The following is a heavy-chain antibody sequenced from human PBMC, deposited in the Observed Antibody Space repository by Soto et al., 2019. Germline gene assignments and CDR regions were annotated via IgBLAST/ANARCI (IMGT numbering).Heavy chain of an antibody. CDR1: GYSFTSYW. CDR2: IDPSDSYT. CDR3: ARHSPVVPPCMDV. V-gene: IGHV5-10-1*01. Sequence: PGESLKISCKGSGYSFTSYWISWVRQMPGKALEWMGRIDPSDSYTNYSPSFQGHVTIPADKSISTAYLQWSSLKASDTAMYYCARHSPVVPPCMDVWGQGTTVTVSS. J-gene: IGHJ6*02. D-gene: IGHD2-2*01.